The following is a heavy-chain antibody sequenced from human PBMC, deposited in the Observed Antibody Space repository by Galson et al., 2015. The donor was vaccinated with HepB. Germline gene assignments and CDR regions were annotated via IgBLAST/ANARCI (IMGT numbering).Heavy chain of an antibody. D-gene: IGHD5/OR15-5a*01. CDR1: GFTFSAYD. V-gene: IGHV3-66*01. J-gene: IGHJ3*02. CDR2: IYGGGTT. CDR3: AKSFPVYGPEGDSFDM. Sequence: SLRLSCAASGFTFSAYDMYWVRQAPGKGLEWVSIIYGGGTTYYADFVKGRFIISIDSSKNTLYLQMNGLRAEDTAVYYCAKSFPVYGPEGDSFDMWGQGTRVTVSS.